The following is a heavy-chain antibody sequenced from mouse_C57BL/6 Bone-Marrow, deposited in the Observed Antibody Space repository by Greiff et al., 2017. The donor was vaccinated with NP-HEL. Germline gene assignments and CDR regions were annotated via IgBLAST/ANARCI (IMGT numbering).Heavy chain of an antibody. CDR2: ISSGSSTI. CDR3: ARGFTTVVDFDY. J-gene: IGHJ2*01. CDR1: GFTFSDYG. V-gene: IGHV5-17*01. D-gene: IGHD1-1*01. Sequence: EVKLMESGGGLVKPGGSLKLSCAASGFTFSDYGMHWVRQAPEKGLEWVAYISSGSSTIYYADTVNGRFTISRDNAKNTLFLQMTSLRSEDTAMYYCARGFTTVVDFDYWGQGTTLTVSS.